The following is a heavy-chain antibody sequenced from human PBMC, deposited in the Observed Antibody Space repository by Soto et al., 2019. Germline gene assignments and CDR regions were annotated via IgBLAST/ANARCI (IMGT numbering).Heavy chain of an antibody. J-gene: IGHJ3*02. CDR3: AFVAQKRFWSGYSRNDAFDI. D-gene: IGHD3-3*01. Sequence: ASVKVSCKASGYTFTSYAMHWVRQAPGQRLEWMGWINAGNGNTKYSQKFQGRVTITRDTSASTAYMGLSSLRSEDTAVYYFAFVAQKRFWSGYSRNDAFDIWGQGTMVTVSS. CDR2: INAGNGNT. V-gene: IGHV1-3*01. CDR1: GYTFTSYA.